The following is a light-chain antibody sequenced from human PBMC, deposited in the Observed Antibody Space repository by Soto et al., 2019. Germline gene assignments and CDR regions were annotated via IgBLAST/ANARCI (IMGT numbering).Light chain of an antibody. Sequence: QSALTQPASVSGSPGQSITMSCTGTNSDVGTYNSVSWYQQRPGEAPKLIIYAVSNRPSGISSRFSGAKSDNTASLTISGLQTEDEADYYCNSYIRGSSVFGTGTKLTVL. CDR3: NSYIRGSSV. V-gene: IGLV2-14*03. CDR1: NSDVGTYNS. CDR2: AVS. J-gene: IGLJ1*01.